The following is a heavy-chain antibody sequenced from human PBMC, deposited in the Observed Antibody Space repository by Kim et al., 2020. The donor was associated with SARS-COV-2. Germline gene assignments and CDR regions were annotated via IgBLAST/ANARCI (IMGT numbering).Heavy chain of an antibody. CDR3: AISWKATAGA. D-gene: IGHD1-1*01. J-gene: IGHJ4*02. V-gene: IGHV4-61*01. CDR1: GGSVSSGNYY. Sequence: SETLSLTCTVSGGSVSSGNYYWSWIRQPPGKGLEWIGYISYSGSTNYNPSLKSRVTISVDTSKNQFSLKLSSVTAADTAVHYCAISWKATAGAWGQGTL. CDR2: ISYSGST.